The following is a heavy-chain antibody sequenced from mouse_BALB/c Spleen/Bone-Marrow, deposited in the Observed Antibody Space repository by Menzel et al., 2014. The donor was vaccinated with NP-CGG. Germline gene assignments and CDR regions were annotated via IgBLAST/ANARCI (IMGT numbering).Heavy chain of an antibody. J-gene: IGHJ4*01. V-gene: IGHV5-9-4*01. Sequence: EVHLVESGGGLVKPGGSLKLSCAASGFTFSSYAMSWVRQSPEKRLEWVAEISSGGNYTYYPDTVTGRFTISRDNAKNILCLEMSSLRSDDTAMYYCVRAYGNSYAMDYWGQGTSVTVSS. CDR1: GFTFSSYA. CDR3: VRAYGNSYAMDY. D-gene: IGHD1-1*01. CDR2: ISSGGNYT.